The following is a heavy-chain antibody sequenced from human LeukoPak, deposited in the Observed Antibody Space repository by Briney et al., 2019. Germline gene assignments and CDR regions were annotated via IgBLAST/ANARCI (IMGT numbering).Heavy chain of an antibody. D-gene: IGHD3-3*01. J-gene: IGHJ4*02. CDR2: INPNSSGT. V-gene: IGHV1-2*02. CDR3: ARTYYDFWSGYYSSGDNDY. Sequence: ASVKVSCKASGYTLTGYYMHWVRQAPGQGLEWMGWINPNSSGTNYAQKFQGRVTMTRDTSISTAYMELSRLRSDDTAVYYCARTYYDFWSGYYSSGDNDYWGQGTLVTVSS. CDR1: GYTLTGYY.